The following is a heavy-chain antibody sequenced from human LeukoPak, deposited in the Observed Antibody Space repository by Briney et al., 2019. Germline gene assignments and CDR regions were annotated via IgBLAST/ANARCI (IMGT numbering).Heavy chain of an antibody. D-gene: IGHD3-16*01. CDR1: GGSISSSSYY. Sequence: SETLSLTCTVSGGSISSSSYYWGWIRQPPGNGLEWIASIYYSGTTLYNPSLTSRVTISVDTSKNQFSLMLNSVTAADTAVYYCARQLGAYSYPFDIWGQGTKVTVSS. V-gene: IGHV4-39*01. CDR2: IYYSGTT. J-gene: IGHJ3*02. CDR3: ARQLGAYSYPFDI.